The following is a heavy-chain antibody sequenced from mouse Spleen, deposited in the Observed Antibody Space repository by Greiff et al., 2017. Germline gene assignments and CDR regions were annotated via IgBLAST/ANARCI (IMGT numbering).Heavy chain of an antibody. D-gene: IGHD1-1*01. V-gene: IGHV1-9*01. CDR2: ILPGSGST. J-gene: IGHJ4*01. CDR1: GYTFTGYW. CDR3: ARGRPLVLRDYYAMDY. Sequence: QVQLQQSGAELMKPGASVKLSCKATGYTFTGYWIEWVKQRPGHGLEWIGEILPGSGSTNYNEKFKGKATFTADTSSNTAYMQLSSLTTEDSAIYYCARGRPLVLRDYYAMDYWGQGTSVTVSS.